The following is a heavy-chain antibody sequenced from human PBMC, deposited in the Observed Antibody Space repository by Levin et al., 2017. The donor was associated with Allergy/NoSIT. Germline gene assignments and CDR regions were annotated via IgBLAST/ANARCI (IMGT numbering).Heavy chain of an antibody. Sequence: PGESLKISCKASGYTFTSYAMHWVRQAPGQRLEWMGWINAGNGNTKYSQKFQGRVTITRDTSASTAYMELSSLRSEDTAVYYCARVRYCSGGSCPNWFDPWGQGTLVTVSS. CDR1: GYTFTSYA. V-gene: IGHV1-3*01. J-gene: IGHJ5*02. D-gene: IGHD2-15*01. CDR2: INAGNGNT. CDR3: ARVRYCSGGSCPNWFDP.